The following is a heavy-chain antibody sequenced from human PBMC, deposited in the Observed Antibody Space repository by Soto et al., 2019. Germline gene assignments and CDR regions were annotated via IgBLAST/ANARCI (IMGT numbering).Heavy chain of an antibody. Sequence: ASVKVSCKASGYTFSAYSMHWVRQAPGQGLEWVGWFNPNSGDTIYAQKFQGRVTLTRDTSISTAYMELYGLRVDDTAVYFCGREASAVISLDYWGHGTLVTAPQ. CDR2: FNPNSGDT. V-gene: IGHV1-2*02. CDR3: GREASAVISLDY. CDR1: GYTFSAYS. D-gene: IGHD3-16*02. J-gene: IGHJ4*01.